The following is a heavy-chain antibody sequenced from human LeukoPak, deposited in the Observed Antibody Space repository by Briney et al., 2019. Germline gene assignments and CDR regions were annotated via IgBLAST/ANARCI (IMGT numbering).Heavy chain of an antibody. CDR2: IYYSGST. CDR3: ARHTKTHLGKTYYYYMDV. CDR1: GGSISSYY. V-gene: IGHV4-59*12. Sequence: SETLSLTCTVSGGSISSYYWSWIRQPPGKGLEWIGYIYYSGSTNYNPSLKSRVTISVDTSKNQFSLKLSSVTAADTAVYYCARHTKTHLGKTYYYYMDVWGKGTTVTISS. J-gene: IGHJ6*03.